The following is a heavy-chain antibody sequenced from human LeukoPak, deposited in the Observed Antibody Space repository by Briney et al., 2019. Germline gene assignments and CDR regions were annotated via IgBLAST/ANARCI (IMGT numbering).Heavy chain of an antibody. D-gene: IGHD3-10*01. CDR3: VRGAKVRGDAFDI. V-gene: IGHV3-72*01. CDR2: LRSKAESYTT. CDR1: GFTFSDHY. J-gene: IGHJ3*02. Sequence: GESMRLSRAASGFTFSDHYFDWVRQAPGKGLEWVSRLRSKAESYTTNYAAPVKGRFTISRDDSKNSLYLQMNSLKNDDSAVYYCVRGAKVRGDAFDIWGRGTAVTVSS.